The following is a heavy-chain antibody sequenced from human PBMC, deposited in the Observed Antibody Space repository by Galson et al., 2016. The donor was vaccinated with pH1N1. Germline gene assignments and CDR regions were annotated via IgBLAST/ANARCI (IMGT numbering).Heavy chain of an antibody. V-gene: IGHV1-24*01. D-gene: IGHD6-13*01. Sequence: SVKVSCKAAGYSFTTYYMHWVRQAPGKGLEWMGGFDPEDGETIYAQKFQGRVTMTEDTSTDTAYMELSSLRSEDTAVYYCATVIAAGYGMDVWGQGTTVTVSS. CDR3: ATVIAAGYGMDV. CDR2: FDPEDGET. J-gene: IGHJ6*02. CDR1: GYSFTTYY.